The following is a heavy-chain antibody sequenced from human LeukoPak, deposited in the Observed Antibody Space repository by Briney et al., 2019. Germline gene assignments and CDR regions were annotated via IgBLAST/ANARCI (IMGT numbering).Heavy chain of an antibody. V-gene: IGHV3-21*01. CDR1: GFTFSSYS. CDR2: ISSSSSYI. Sequence: NPGGSLRLSCAASGFTFSSYSMNWVRQAPGKGLEWVSSISSSSSYIYYADSVKGRFTISRDNAKNSLYLQMNSLRAEDTAVYYCASYQYDGDYDHDYYYYDMDVWGKGTTVTVSS. D-gene: IGHD4-17*01. J-gene: IGHJ6*03. CDR3: ASYQYDGDYDHDYYYYDMDV.